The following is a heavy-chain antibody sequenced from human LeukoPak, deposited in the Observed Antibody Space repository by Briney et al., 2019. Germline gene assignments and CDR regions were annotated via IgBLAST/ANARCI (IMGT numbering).Heavy chain of an antibody. Sequence: SETLSLTCTVSGGSISSGGYYWSWIRQHPGKGLEWIGYIYYSGSTYYNPSLKSRVTISVDTSKNQFSLKLSSVTAADTAVYYCARGHRGVVVPAALDCWGQGTLVTVSS. CDR3: ARGHRGVVVPAALDC. J-gene: IGHJ4*02. V-gene: IGHV4-31*03. CDR2: IYYSGST. CDR1: GGSISSGGYY. D-gene: IGHD2-2*01.